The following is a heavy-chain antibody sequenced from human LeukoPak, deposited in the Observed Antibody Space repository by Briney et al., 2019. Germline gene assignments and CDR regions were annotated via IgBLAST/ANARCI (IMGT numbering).Heavy chain of an antibody. V-gene: IGHV3-74*01. D-gene: IGHD3-22*01. CDR3: VRDRPSNYYDSSVDAFDI. CDR2: INSGGRTT. CDR1: GFTLSNYW. J-gene: IGHJ3*02. Sequence: GGSLRLSCAASGFTLSNYWMHWVRQAPGKGLVWVSRINSGGRTTGYAGSVKGRFTISRDNAKKMLYLQMNSLRAEDTAVYYCVRDRPSNYYDSSVDAFDIWGRGQWSPSLQ.